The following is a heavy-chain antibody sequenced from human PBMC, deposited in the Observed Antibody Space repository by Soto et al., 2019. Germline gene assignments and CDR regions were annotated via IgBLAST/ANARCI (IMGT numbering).Heavy chain of an antibody. Sequence: QVQLQESGPGLVKPSETLSLTCTVSGASMSNYYGSWIRQPPGRGLEWIGFMHSSGSANSNSSLKGRATISVDTYNNQFSLILTSVTAADTAVYYCVRSGHTFGGVIWGQGTLVTVSS. J-gene: IGHJ4*02. V-gene: IGHV4-59*01. CDR2: MHSSGSA. D-gene: IGHD3-16*01. CDR1: GASMSNYY. CDR3: VRSGHTFGGVI.